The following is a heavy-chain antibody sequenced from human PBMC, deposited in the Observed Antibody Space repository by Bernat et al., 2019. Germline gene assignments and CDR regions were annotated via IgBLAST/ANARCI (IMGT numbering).Heavy chain of an antibody. D-gene: IGHD6-13*01. CDR2: INIDGSIT. J-gene: IGHJ4*02. V-gene: IGHV3-74*01. CDR3: TRSLATAV. CDR1: GFTFSNHW. Sequence: EVQLVESGGDLVQPGGSLRLSCAASGFTFSNHWMHWVRQAPGKGLVWVSHINIDGSITSYADSVKGRVTISRDNAKNTLYLQRNSLRAEDTAVYYCTRSLATAVWGQGTLVTVSS.